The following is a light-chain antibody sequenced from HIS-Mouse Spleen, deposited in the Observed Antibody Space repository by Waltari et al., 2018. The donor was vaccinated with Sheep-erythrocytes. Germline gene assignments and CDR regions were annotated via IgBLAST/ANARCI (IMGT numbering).Light chain of an antibody. CDR1: SSNIGSKP. Sequence: QSVLTQPPPASGTPGQRVTIPCSGSSSNIGSKPVNWYQQLPGTAPKLLIYSNNQRPSGVPDRFSGSKSGTSASLAISGLQSEDEADYYCAAWDDSLNGYVFGTGTKVTVL. CDR2: SNN. J-gene: IGLJ1*01. V-gene: IGLV1-44*01. CDR3: AAWDDSLNGYV.